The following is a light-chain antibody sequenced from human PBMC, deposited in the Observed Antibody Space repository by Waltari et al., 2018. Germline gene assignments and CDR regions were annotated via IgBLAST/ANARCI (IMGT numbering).Light chain of an antibody. CDR3: SSYTRTRTYV. CDR2: EVS. J-gene: IGLJ1*01. CDR1: SGDVGAYKY. V-gene: IGLV2-14*01. Sequence: QSALTQPASVSGSPGQAITISCTGTSGDVGAYKYVSWYQQPPGKVPKLMIYEVSNRPSGVSDRFSGSKSGNTASLTISGLQAEDEADYYCSSYTRTRTYVFGTGTKVTVL.